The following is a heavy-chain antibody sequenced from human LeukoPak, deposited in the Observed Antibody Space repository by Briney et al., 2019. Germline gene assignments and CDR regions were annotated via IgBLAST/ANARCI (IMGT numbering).Heavy chain of an antibody. V-gene: IGHV3-74*01. CDR2: INRDGSST. D-gene: IGHD5-18*01. J-gene: IGHJ4*02. CDR1: GFTFSNHW. Sequence: GGSLRLSCAASGFTFSNHWMHWVRHAPGKGLMWVSRINRDGSSTDYADSVKRRFTISRDDAKSTLFLQVNSLRAEDTAVDFCARGGSDTAMAHDYWGQGTLVTVSS. CDR3: ARGGSDTAMAHDY.